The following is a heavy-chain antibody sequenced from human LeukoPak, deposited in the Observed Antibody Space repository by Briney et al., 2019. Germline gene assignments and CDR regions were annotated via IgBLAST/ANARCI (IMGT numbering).Heavy chain of an antibody. CDR2: ISSSSSTI. V-gene: IGHV3-11*01. Sequence: PGGSLRLSCAASGFIFSNHYMTWIRQAPGKGLEWLSYISSSSSTIPYAHSVQGRFTISRDNAKNSLYLQMNSLSAADTAVYYCARATVGSNYYGVDVWGQGTTVTVSS. CDR1: GFIFSNHY. J-gene: IGHJ6*02. D-gene: IGHD4-23*01. CDR3: ARATVGSNYYGVDV.